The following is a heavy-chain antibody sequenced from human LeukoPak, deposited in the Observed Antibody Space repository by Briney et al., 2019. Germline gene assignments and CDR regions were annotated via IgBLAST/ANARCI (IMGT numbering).Heavy chain of an antibody. J-gene: IGHJ4*02. Sequence: GRSLRLSCAASGFTFSTYTMHWVRQAPGKGLEWVAVISYDGGNKYYADSVKGRFTISRDNPKNTLYLQMNSLRAEDTAVYYCARVKSSYGDQYYFDYWGQGTLVTVSS. CDR3: ARVKSSYGDQYYFDY. CDR2: ISYDGGNK. D-gene: IGHD4-17*01. CDR1: GFTFSTYT. V-gene: IGHV3-30-3*01.